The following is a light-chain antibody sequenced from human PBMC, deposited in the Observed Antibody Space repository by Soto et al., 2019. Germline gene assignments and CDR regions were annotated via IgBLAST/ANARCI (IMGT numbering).Light chain of an antibody. CDR2: DVS. CDR1: SSDVGAYNY. J-gene: IGLJ2*01. Sequence: QSALTQPASVSGSPGQSITISCTGTSSDVGAYNYVSWYQHYPGRAPKLMIYDVSNRPSGVSDRFSGSKSGSTASLSISGLQAEDESDYYCSSYRSSNTVVFGGGTKLTVL. V-gene: IGLV2-14*03. CDR3: SSYRSSNTVV.